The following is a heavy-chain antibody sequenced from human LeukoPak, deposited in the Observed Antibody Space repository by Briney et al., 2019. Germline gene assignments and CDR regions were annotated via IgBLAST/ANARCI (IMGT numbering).Heavy chain of an antibody. J-gene: IGHJ4*02. V-gene: IGHV3-48*01. D-gene: IGHD3-22*01. CDR3: ARYGYDSSGYYLDYFDY. Sequence: PGGSLRLSCAASGFTFSNYMMHWVRQAPGKGLEWVSYISSSSSTIYYADSVKGRFTISRDNAKNSLYLQMNSLRAEDTAVYYCARYGYDSSGYYLDYFDYWGQGTLVTVSS. CDR2: ISSSSSTI. CDR1: GFTFSNYM.